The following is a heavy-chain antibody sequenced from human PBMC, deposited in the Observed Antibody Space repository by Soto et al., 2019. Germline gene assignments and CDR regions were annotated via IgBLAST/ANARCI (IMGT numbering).Heavy chain of an antibody. CDR2: MNPNSGNT. J-gene: IGHJ6*02. CDR1: GYTFTSYD. Sequence: QVQLVQSGAEVKKPGASVKVSCKASGYTFTSYDINWVRQATGQGLEWMGWMNPNSGNTGYAQKFQGRVTMTRNTSISTAYMELSSLRSEDTAVYYCARRRALWSYYYYYYGMDVWGQGTTVTVSS. D-gene: IGHD1-26*01. CDR3: ARRRALWSYYYYYYGMDV. V-gene: IGHV1-8*01.